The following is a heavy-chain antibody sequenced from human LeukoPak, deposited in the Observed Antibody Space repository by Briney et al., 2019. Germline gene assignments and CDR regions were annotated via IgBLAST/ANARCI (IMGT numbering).Heavy chain of an antibody. CDR2: IYSGGST. Sequence: GGSLRLSCAASGFPFSRYAVHWVRQAPGKGLEWVSVIYSGGSTYYADSVKGRFTISRDNSKNTLYLQMNSLRAEDTAVYYCARDLHSGYYYYGMDVWGQGTTVTVSS. CDR1: GFPFSRYA. D-gene: IGHD3-22*01. CDR3: ARDLHSGYYYYGMDV. J-gene: IGHJ6*02. V-gene: IGHV3-66*01.